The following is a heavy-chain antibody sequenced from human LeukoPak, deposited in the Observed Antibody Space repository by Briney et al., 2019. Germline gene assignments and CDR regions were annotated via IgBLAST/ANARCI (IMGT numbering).Heavy chain of an antibody. D-gene: IGHD3-10*01. CDR2: IYYSGST. Sequence: PSETLSLTCTVSGGSISSGGYYWSWIRQHPGKGLEWIGYIYYSGSTYYNLSLKSRVTISVDTSKNQFSLKLSSVTAADTAVYYCARDKRYYGSGSTNYYYYYGMDVWGQGTTVTVSS. CDR1: GGSISSGGYY. J-gene: IGHJ6*02. V-gene: IGHV4-31*03. CDR3: ARDKRYYGSGSTNYYYYYGMDV.